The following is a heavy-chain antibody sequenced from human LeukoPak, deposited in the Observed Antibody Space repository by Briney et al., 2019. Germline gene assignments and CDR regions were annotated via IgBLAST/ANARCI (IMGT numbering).Heavy chain of an antibody. D-gene: IGHD2-2*02. V-gene: IGHV4-59*01. CDR1: GGSISSYY. J-gene: IGHJ3*02. Sequence: PSETLSLTCTVSGGSISSYYWSWIRQPPGKGLEWIGYIYYSGSTNYNPSLKSRVTISVDTSKKEFSLKLSSVTAADTAVYYCARASIVVVPAAIPDAFDIWGQGTMVTVSS. CDR2: IYYSGST. CDR3: ARASIVVVPAAIPDAFDI.